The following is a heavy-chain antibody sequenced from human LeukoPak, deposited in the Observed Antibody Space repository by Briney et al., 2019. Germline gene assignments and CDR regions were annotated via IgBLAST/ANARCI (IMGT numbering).Heavy chain of an antibody. V-gene: IGHV3-23*01. CDR1: GFTFSSYA. CDR3: AKDLQRHYYDSSGYYYSGNALDY. Sequence: GGSLRLSCAASGFTFSSYAMSWVREAPGKGLEWVSAISGSGGSTYYADFVKGRFTISRDNSKNTLYLQMNSLRAEDTAVYYCAKDLQRHYYDSSGYYYSGNALDYWGQGTLVTVSS. D-gene: IGHD3-22*01. J-gene: IGHJ4*02. CDR2: ISGSGGST.